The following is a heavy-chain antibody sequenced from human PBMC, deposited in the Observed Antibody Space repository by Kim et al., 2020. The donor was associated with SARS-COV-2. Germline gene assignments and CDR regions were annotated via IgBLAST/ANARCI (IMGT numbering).Heavy chain of an antibody. V-gene: IGHV3-30*04. CDR1: GFTFSSYA. CDR3: ARGAGMTAIPFVAFYYGMDV. CDR2: ISYDGSNK. D-gene: IGHD2-2*02. Sequence: GGSLRLFCAASGFTFSSYAMHWVRQAPGKGREWVAVISYDGSNKYYADSVKGRFTISRDNSKNTLYLQMNSLRADDTAVYYCARGAGMTAIPFVAFYYGMDVWGQGTTVTVSS. J-gene: IGHJ6*02.